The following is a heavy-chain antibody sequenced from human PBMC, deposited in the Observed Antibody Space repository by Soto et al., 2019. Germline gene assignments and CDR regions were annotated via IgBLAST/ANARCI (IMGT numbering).Heavy chain of an antibody. CDR3: ARPGIFGVVIIGY. D-gene: IGHD3-3*01. CDR2: ISYDGSNK. V-gene: IGHV3-30-3*01. J-gene: IGHJ4*02. CDR1: GFTFSSYA. Sequence: PGGSLRLSCAASGFTFSSYAMHWVRQAPGKGLEWVAVISYDGSNKYYADSVKGRFTISRDNSKNTLYLQMNSLRAEDTAVYYCARPGIFGVVIIGYWGQGTLVTVSS.